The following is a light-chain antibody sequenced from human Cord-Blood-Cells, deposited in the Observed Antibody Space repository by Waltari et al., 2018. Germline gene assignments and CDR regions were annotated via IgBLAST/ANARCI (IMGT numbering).Light chain of an antibody. CDR1: SSDVGSYNL. J-gene: IGLJ3*02. CDR3: CSYAGSSTGV. Sequence: QSALTQPASVSGSPGQSITISCTGTSSDVGSYNLVSWYQQHPGKAPKLMIYAGSKRPSGVSNRFSGSKSCNTASLTISGLQAEDEADYYCCSYAGSSTGVFGGGTKLTVL. V-gene: IGLV2-23*01. CDR2: AGS.